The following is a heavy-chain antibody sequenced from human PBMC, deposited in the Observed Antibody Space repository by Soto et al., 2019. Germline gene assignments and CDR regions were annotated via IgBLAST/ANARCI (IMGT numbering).Heavy chain of an antibody. Sequence: QVQLVQSGAEVKKPGASVKVSCKASGYTFTSYGISWVRQAPGQGLEWMGWISAYNGNTNYAQKLQGRVTMTTDTPTSTAYMELRSLRSDDTAVYYCARIVVSMVRGVIKNWYFDLWGRGTLVTVSS. CDR3: ARIVVSMVRGVIKNWYFDL. CDR2: ISAYNGNT. V-gene: IGHV1-18*01. CDR1: GYTFTSYG. D-gene: IGHD3-10*01. J-gene: IGHJ2*01.